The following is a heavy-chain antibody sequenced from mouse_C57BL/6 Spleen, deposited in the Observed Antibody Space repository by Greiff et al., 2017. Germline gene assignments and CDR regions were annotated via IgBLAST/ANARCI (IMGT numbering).Heavy chain of an antibody. Sequence: EVQLQESGPELVKPGDSVKISCKASGYSFTGYFMNWVMQSHGKSLEWIGRINPYNGDTFYNQKFKGKATLTVDKSSSTAHMELRSLTSEDSAVYYCARFLRSTMVTAGAMDYWGQGTSVTVSS. V-gene: IGHV1-20*01. CDR1: GYSFTGYF. D-gene: IGHD2-2*01. J-gene: IGHJ4*01. CDR3: ARFLRSTMVTAGAMDY. CDR2: INPYNGDT.